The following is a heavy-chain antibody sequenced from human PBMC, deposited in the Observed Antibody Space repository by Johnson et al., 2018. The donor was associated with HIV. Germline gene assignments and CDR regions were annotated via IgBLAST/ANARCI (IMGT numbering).Heavy chain of an antibody. V-gene: IGHV3-7*02. CDR2: IKQDGSEK. D-gene: IGHD6-6*01. J-gene: IGHJ3*02. CDR1: GFIFSSYW. Sequence: VQLVESGGGVVQPGGSLRLSCAAPGFIFSSYWMSWVRQAPGKGLEWVANIKQDGSEKYYVDSVKGRFTISRDNAKNSLYLQMNSLRAEDTAVYYCARALLIAARPVGAFDIWGQGTMVTVSS. CDR3: ARALLIAARPVGAFDI.